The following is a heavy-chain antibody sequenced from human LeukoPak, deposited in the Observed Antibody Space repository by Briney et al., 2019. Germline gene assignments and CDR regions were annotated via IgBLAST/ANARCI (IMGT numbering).Heavy chain of an antibody. Sequence: ASVKVSCKASGYTFTGYYMHWVRQAPGQGLEWMGWINPNSGGTNYAQKFQGRVTMTRDTSTSTVYMELSSLRSEDTAVYYCARVPLTRGSSPFDYWGQGTLVTVSS. CDR3: ARVPLTRGSSPFDY. CDR2: INPNSGGT. D-gene: IGHD6-6*01. CDR1: GYTFTGYY. V-gene: IGHV1-2*02. J-gene: IGHJ4*02.